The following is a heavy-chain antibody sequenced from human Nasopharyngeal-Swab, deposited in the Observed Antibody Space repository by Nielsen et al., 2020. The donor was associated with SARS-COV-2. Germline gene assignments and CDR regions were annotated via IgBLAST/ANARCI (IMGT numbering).Heavy chain of an antibody. Sequence: SETLSLICAVYGGSFSGYYWSWIRQPPGKGLEWIGEINHSGSTNYNPSLKSRVTISVDTSKNQFSLKLSSVTAADTAVYYCASHREYRRNGMDVWGQGTTVTVSS. J-gene: IGHJ6*02. D-gene: IGHD5-18*01. CDR1: GGSFSGYY. CDR2: INHSGST. V-gene: IGHV4-34*01. CDR3: ASHREYRRNGMDV.